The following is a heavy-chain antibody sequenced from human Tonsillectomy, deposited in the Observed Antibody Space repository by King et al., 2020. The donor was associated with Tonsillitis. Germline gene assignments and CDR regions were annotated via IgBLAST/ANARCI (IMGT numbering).Heavy chain of an antibody. CDR2: VFYSGTT. D-gene: IGHD3-3*01. Sequence: VQLQESGPGLVKPSETLSLTCTVSGGSVSSVNYYWTWIRQPPGKGLEWIGYVFYSGTTSYTPSLKSRVTISVDTSKNQFSLKLSSVTAADTAMYYCARDSRFFGLDVWGQGTTVTVSS. V-gene: IGHV4-61*01. J-gene: IGHJ6*02. CDR3: ARDSRFFGLDV. CDR1: GGSVSSVNYY.